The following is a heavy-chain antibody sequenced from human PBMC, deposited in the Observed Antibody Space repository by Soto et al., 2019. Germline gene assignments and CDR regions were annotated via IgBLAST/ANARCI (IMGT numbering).Heavy chain of an antibody. D-gene: IGHD3-22*01. V-gene: IGHV1-46*01. CDR1: GYTFTSYY. CDR3: ARDAFYYYDSSGPRDAFDI. J-gene: IGHJ3*02. Sequence: ASVKVSCKASGYTFTSYYMHWVRQAPGQGLEWMGIINPSGGSTSYAQKFQGRVTMTRDTSTSTVYMELSSLRSEDTAVYYCARDAFYYYDSSGPRDAFDIWGQGTMVTVSS. CDR2: INPSGGST.